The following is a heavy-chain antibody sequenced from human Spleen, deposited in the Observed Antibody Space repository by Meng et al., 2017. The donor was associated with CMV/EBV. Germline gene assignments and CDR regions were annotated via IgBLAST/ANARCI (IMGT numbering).Heavy chain of an antibody. CDR3: ARDPYDFWSGYRKHYWYFDL. Sequence: SETLSLTCTVSGGSISSYYWSWIRQPAGKGLEWIGRIYTSGSTNYNPSLKSRVTISVDTSKNQFSLKLSSVTAADTAVYYCARDPYDFWSGYRKHYWYFDLWGRGTLVTVSS. J-gene: IGHJ2*01. D-gene: IGHD3-3*01. CDR1: GGSISSYY. CDR2: IYTSGST. V-gene: IGHV4-4*07.